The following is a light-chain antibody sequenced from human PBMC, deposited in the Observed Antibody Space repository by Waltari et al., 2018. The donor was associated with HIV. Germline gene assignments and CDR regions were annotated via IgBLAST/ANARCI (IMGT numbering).Light chain of an antibody. J-gene: IGKJ4*01. CDR2: SAS. CDR1: QDMGSD. Sequence: DIQMTQSPSSLSASVGARVTLTCRASQDMGSDLAWFQQSATEAPKRLIYSASSLQNGVPSRFSGVGSGTDFTLTIHGLKPEDSATYFCLQYHHYPLTFGGGTTV. V-gene: IGKV1-17*01. CDR3: LQYHHYPLT.